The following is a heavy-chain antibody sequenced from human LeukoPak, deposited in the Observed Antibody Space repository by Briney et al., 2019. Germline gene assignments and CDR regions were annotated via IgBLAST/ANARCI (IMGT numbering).Heavy chain of an antibody. V-gene: IGHV5-51*01. Sequence: AGESLKISCKGSGSTFTNYWIGWVRLMPGKGLEWMGIIFPRDSDTRYSPSFQGQVAISADKSISTAYLQWSSLKASDTAMYYCARHKGDGSSWYPDFYYYGLDVWGQGTTVTVS. CDR3: ARHKGDGSSWYPDFYYYGLDV. CDR2: IFPRDSDT. J-gene: IGHJ6*02. D-gene: IGHD6-13*01. CDR1: GSTFTNYW.